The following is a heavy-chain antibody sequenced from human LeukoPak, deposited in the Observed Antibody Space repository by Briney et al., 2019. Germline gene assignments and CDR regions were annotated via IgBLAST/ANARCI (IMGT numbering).Heavy chain of an antibody. CDR3: AKDRAGAN. J-gene: IGHJ4*02. Sequence: QPGGSLKLSCVGSGFTFAKYAMSWVREAPGKGLKWVSVISGSGNVTYYAESVKGRFTISRDNSKRTLYLQMDSLRADDTAIYYCAKDRAGANWGQGTLVLVSS. CDR1: GFTFAKYA. CDR2: ISGSGNVT. V-gene: IGHV3-23*01.